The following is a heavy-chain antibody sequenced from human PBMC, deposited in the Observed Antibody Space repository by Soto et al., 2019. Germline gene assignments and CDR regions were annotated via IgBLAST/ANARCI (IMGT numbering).Heavy chain of an antibody. CDR1: GYTFTNYA. J-gene: IGHJ4*02. Sequence: EASVKVSCKASGYTFTNYAISWVRQAPGQGLEWMGWISAYNGNTNYAQKLQGRVTMTTDTSTSSASMELRSLRSDDTAVYYCARAWFGDFVYYFDYWGQGTLVTVSS. CDR2: ISAYNGNT. CDR3: ARAWFGDFVYYFDY. V-gene: IGHV1-18*01. D-gene: IGHD3-10*01.